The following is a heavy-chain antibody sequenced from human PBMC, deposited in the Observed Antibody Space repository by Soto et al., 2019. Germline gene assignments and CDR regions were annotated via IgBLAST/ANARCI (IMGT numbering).Heavy chain of an antibody. J-gene: IGHJ4*02. Sequence: GASVKVSCKASGYTFTGYYMHWVRQAPGQGLEWMGWISPNSGGTNYAQKFQGRVTMTRDTSISTAYMELSRLRSDDTAVYYCARMNYYDSSGPPGFDYWGQGTLVTVSS. D-gene: IGHD3-22*01. CDR3: ARMNYYDSSGPPGFDY. V-gene: IGHV1-2*02. CDR1: GYTFTGYY. CDR2: ISPNSGGT.